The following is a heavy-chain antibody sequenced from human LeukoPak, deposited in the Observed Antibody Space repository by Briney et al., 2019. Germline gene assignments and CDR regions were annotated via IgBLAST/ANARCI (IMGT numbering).Heavy chain of an antibody. CDR3: ARATLLWFGDYFDY. CDR2: INHSGST. CDR1: GGSFSGYY. J-gene: IGHJ4*02. V-gene: IGHV4-34*01. D-gene: IGHD3-10*01. Sequence: SETLSLTCAVYGGSFSGYYWSWIRQPPGKGLEWIGEINHSGSTNYNPSLKSRVTISVDTSKNQFSLKLSSVTAADTAVYYCARATLLWFGDYFDYWGQGTLVPVSS.